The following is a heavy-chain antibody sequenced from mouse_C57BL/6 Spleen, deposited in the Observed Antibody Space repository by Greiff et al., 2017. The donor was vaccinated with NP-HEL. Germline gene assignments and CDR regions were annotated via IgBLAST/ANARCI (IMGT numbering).Heavy chain of an antibody. CDR3: ARYNHYEGAMDY. D-gene: IGHD1-1*01. CDR1: GFTFTDYY. J-gene: IGHJ4*01. CDR2: IRNKANGYTT. V-gene: IGHV7-3*01. Sequence: EVKLVESGGGLVQPGGSLSLSCAASGFTFTDYYMSWVRQPPGKALAWLGFIRNKANGYTTEYSASVQGRFTISRDNSQSILYLQMNALRAEDSATYYGARYNHYEGAMDYWGQGTSVTVSS.